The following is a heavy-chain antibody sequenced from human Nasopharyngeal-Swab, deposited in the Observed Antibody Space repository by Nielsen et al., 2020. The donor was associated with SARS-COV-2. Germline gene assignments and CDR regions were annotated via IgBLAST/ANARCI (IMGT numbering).Heavy chain of an antibody. D-gene: IGHD3-9*01. J-gene: IGHJ3*02. CDR1: GYTFTSYA. CDR3: ARSLFWPDAFDI. CDR2: INAGNGNT. Sequence: ASVKVSCKASGYTFTSYAMHWVRQAPGQRLEWMGWINAGNGNTKYSQKFQGRVTMTRDTSISTAYMELSRLRSDDTAVYYCARSLFWPDAFDIWGQGTMVTVSS. V-gene: IGHV1-3*01.